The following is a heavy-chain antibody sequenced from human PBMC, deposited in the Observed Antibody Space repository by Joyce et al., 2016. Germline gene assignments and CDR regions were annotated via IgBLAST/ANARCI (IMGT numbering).Heavy chain of an antibody. V-gene: IGHV1-3*01. D-gene: IGHD6-13*01. CDR2: INAANDNT. CDR3: AREAAGASFDL. J-gene: IGHJ4*02. Sequence: QVQLVQSGAEVRKPGASVKISCKTSGYTFTNYAISWVRQAPGQRLEWRGWINAANDNTKYSQQFQGRFSITRDTSAPTVYMELSSLRSEDTAIYYCAREAAGASFDLWGQGTLVTVSS. CDR1: GYTFTNYA.